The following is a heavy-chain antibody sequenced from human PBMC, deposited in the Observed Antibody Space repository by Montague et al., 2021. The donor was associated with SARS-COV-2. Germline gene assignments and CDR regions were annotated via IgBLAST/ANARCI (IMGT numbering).Heavy chain of an antibody. CDR3: ARARTSLIVVVNEFDY. J-gene: IGHJ4*02. D-gene: IGHD2-21*01. CDR2: IYYSGSS. Sequence: TLSLTCTVSGGSISSGSYYWSWIRQHPGKGLEWIGYIYYSGSSYYNLSLKSRVTISVGTSKNQFSLRLSSVTAADTAVYYCARARTSLIVVVNEFDYWGQGTLVPVSS. V-gene: IGHV4-31*03. CDR1: GGSISSGSYY.